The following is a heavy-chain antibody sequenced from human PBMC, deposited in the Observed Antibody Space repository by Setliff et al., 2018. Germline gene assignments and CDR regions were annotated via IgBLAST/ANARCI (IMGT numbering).Heavy chain of an antibody. CDR2: INPSGGST. CDR1: GYTFTSYY. Sequence: VSCKASGYTFTSYYMHWVRQAPGQGLEWMGIINPSGGSTSYAQKFQGRVTMTRDTSTSTVYMELSRLRSDDTAVYYCARDTYGDYHRFDYWGQGTLVTVSS. D-gene: IGHD4-17*01. CDR3: ARDTYGDYHRFDY. J-gene: IGHJ4*02. V-gene: IGHV1-46*01.